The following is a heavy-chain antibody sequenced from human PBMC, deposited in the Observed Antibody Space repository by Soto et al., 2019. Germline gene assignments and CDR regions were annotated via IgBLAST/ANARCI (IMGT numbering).Heavy chain of an antibody. CDR1: GGSISSSSYY. V-gene: IGHV4-39*01. J-gene: IGHJ6*02. Sequence: QLQLQESGPGLVKPSETLSLTCTVSGGSISSSSYYWGWIRQPPGKGLEWIGSIYYSGSTYYNPSLKSRVTISGDTSKNQFSLELSFVTAADTAVYYCARGGGGQYGMDVWGQGTTVTVSS. CDR2: IYYSGST. D-gene: IGHD3-16*01. CDR3: ARGGGGQYGMDV.